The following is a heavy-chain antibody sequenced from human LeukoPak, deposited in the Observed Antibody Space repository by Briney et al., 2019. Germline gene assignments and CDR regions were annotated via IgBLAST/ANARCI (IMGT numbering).Heavy chain of an antibody. D-gene: IGHD6-6*01. Sequence: SETLSLTCAVYGGSFSGYYWSWIRQPPGKGLEWIGEINHSGSTNYNPSLKSRVTISVDTSKNQFSLKLSSVTAADTAVYYCARGVAARAFDYWGQGNLVTVSS. J-gene: IGHJ4*02. CDR1: GGSFSGYY. CDR3: ARGVAARAFDY. V-gene: IGHV4-34*01. CDR2: INHSGST.